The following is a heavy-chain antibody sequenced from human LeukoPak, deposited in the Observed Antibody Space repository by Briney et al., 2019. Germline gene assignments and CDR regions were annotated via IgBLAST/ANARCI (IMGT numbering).Heavy chain of an antibody. J-gene: IGHJ6*03. V-gene: IGHV1-8*01. CDR2: MNPNSGNT. CDR1: GYTFTSYD. Sequence: ASVKVSCKASGYTFTSYDINWVRQATGQGLEWMGWMNPNSGNTGYAQKFQGRVTMTRNTSISTAYMELSSLRSGDTAVYYCARTFSSSGWYWVDGYYYYMDVWGKGTTVTISS. D-gene: IGHD6-19*01. CDR3: ARTFSSSGWYWVDGYYYYMDV.